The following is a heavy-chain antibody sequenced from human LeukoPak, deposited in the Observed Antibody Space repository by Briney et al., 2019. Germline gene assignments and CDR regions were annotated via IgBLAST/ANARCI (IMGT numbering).Heavy chain of an antibody. D-gene: IGHD3-10*01. CDR2: IRNNAKGYST. V-gene: IGHV3-72*01. CDR1: GFTFSDHY. J-gene: IGHJ6*04. CDR3: SRLGYFGSGSARYHGMDV. Sequence: PGGSLRLSCAASGFTFSDHYMGWVRQTPGKGLEWVCRIRNNAKGYSTEDAASVKGRFTISRDDSKNSLYLQMNGLKTDDTAVYYCSRLGYFGSGSARYHGMDVWGKGTTVTVSS.